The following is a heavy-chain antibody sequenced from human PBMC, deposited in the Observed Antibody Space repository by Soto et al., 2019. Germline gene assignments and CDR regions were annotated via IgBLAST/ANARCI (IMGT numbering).Heavy chain of an antibody. V-gene: IGHV1-18*01. D-gene: IGHD4-17*01. J-gene: IGHJ6*03. Sequence: ASVKVSCMASGYTFTIYGIIWVRQAPGQGLEWMGWINAYNGNTNYAQKLQGRVTMTTDTSTSTAYMELRRLRSDDTAVYYCARGGGVGTVTTKLDYYYMDVWGKGTTVTVS. CDR1: GYTFTIYG. CDR2: INAYNGNT. CDR3: ARGGGVGTVTTKLDYYYMDV.